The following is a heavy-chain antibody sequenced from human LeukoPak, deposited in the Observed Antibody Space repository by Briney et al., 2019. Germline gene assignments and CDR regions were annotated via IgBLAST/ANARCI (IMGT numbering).Heavy chain of an antibody. CDR3: ARDRGVHYFDY. V-gene: IGHV3-30*04. CDR2: ISYDGSNK. Sequence: GGSLRLSCAASGFTFSSYAMHWVRQAPGKGLEWVAVISYDGSNKYYADSVKGRFTISRDNSKNTLYLQMNSLRAEDTAVYYCARDRGVHYFDYWGQGTLVTVSS. D-gene: IGHD3-10*01. J-gene: IGHJ4*02. CDR1: GFTFSSYA.